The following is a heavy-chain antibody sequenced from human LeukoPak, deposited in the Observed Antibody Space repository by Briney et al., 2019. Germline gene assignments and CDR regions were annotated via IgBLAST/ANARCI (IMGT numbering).Heavy chain of an antibody. D-gene: IGHD3-3*01. CDR2: IRYDGSNK. Sequence: GGSLRLSCAASGFTFSSYGMHWVRQAPGKGLEWVAFIRYDGSNKYYADSVKDRFTISRDNSKNTLYLQMNSLRAEDTAVYYCAKGRDDFWSGYYSFDYWGQGTLVTVSS. V-gene: IGHV3-30*02. CDR1: GFTFSSYG. J-gene: IGHJ4*02. CDR3: AKGRDDFWSGYYSFDY.